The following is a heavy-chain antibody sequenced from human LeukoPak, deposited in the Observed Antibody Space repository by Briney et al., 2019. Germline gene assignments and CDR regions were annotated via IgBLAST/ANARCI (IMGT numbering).Heavy chain of an antibody. Sequence: SXXXSSGSTIYYADSVKGRFTISRDNAKNSLYLQMNSLRAEDTAVYYCARASKGSGSYYNPSLYYYYYGMDVWGQGTTVTVSS. J-gene: IGHJ6*02. CDR3: ARASKGSGSYYNPSLYYYYYGMDV. V-gene: IGHV3-11*01. CDR2: XXSSGSTI. D-gene: IGHD3-10*01.